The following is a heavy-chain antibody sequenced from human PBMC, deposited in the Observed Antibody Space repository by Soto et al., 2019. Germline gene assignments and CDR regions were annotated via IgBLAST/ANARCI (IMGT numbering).Heavy chain of an antibody. V-gene: IGHV1-24*01. Sequence: QVQLVQSGAEVKKPGASVKVSCKVSGYTLTELSMHWVRQAPGKGLEWMGGFDPEDGETIYAQKFQGRVTMTEDTSTDTAYMELSSLRSEDTAVYHCATDFARPEVVPAANVPSVYYYGMDVWGQGTTVTVSS. CDR1: GYTLTELS. CDR3: ATDFARPEVVPAANVPSVYYYGMDV. J-gene: IGHJ6*02. CDR2: FDPEDGET. D-gene: IGHD2-2*01.